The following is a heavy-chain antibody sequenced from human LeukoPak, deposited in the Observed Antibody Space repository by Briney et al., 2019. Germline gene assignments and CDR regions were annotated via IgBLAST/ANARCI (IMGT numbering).Heavy chain of an antibody. Sequence: SETLSLTCTVSGGSISNYYWSWIRQPPGKGLEWIGYIYYSGSTNYNPSLKSRVTISVDTSENQFSLKLTSVTAADTAVYFCARFEKYYGSNYQYLDYWGPGILVTVSS. V-gene: IGHV4-59*01. CDR2: IYYSGST. J-gene: IGHJ4*02. D-gene: IGHD2-21*01. CDR1: GGSISNYY. CDR3: ARFEKYYGSNYQYLDY.